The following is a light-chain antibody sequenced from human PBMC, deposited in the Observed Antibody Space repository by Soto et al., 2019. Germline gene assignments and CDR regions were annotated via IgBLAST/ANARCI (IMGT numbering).Light chain of an antibody. Sequence: EIVMTQSPAILSLSPGERAALSRRASQSVSSNLAWYQQKPGQAPRLLIYGASTRATGVPARFRGSGSGTDLTLSISALQSEDFAVYYCQHYNNWPPWTFGQGTKVDIK. J-gene: IGKJ1*01. V-gene: IGKV3-15*01. CDR1: QSVSSN. CDR2: GAS. CDR3: QHYNNWPPWT.